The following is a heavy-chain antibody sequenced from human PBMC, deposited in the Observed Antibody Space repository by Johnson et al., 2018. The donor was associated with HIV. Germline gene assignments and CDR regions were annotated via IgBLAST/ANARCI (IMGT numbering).Heavy chain of an antibody. D-gene: IGHD3-22*01. CDR2: IKSKTEGGTT. Sequence: VLLVESGGDLVKPGGSLRLSCSASGFTFSNAWMSWVRQGPGQGLEWVGRIKSKTEGGTTDYAAPVKGRFTISRDDSKNTLFLQMNSLKIEDTATYYCTTAGSSGSAHAFDIWGQGTRVTVSS. J-gene: IGHJ3*02. CDR3: TTAGSSGSAHAFDI. V-gene: IGHV3-15*01. CDR1: GFTFSNAW.